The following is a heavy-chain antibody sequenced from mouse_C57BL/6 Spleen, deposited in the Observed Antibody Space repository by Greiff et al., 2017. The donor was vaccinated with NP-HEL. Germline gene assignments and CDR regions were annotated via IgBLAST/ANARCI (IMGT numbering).Heavy chain of an antibody. D-gene: IGHD1-1*01. J-gene: IGHJ3*01. CDR3: ARSPYGSSFGFAY. CDR1: GYTFTSYW. Sequence: QVQLKQSGAELAKPGASVKLSCKASGYTFTSYWMHWVKQRPGQGLEWIGYINPSSGYTKYNQKFKDTATLTADKSSSTAYMQLSSLTYEDSAVYYCARSPYGSSFGFAYWGQGTLVTVSA. V-gene: IGHV1-7*01. CDR2: INPSSGYT.